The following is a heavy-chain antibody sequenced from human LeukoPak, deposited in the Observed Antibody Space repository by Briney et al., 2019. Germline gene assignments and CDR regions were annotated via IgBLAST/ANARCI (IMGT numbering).Heavy chain of an antibody. V-gene: IGHV3-11*04. CDR2: ISSSGSTI. Sequence: GGTLRLSCAASGFTFSDYYMSWIRQAPGKGLEWVSYISSSGSTIYYAASVKGRFTISRDNAKNSLYLQMNSLRAEDTAVYYGARAPVEYVDGTTPFDYWGQGTLVTVSS. J-gene: IGHJ4*02. CDR1: GFTFSDYY. CDR3: ARAPVEYVDGTTPFDY. D-gene: IGHD6-19*01.